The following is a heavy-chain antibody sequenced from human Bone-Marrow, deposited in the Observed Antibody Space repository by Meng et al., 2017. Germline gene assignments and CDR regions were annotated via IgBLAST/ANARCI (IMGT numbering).Heavy chain of an antibody. CDR3: ARVHTGTYYDFWSGYRNYYFDY. CDR1: GGSFRGDY. V-gene: IGHV4-34*01. Sequence: AAQLTPSVPLPLCCGLYGGSFRGDYWSWLHQPPGKGLEWIGEINHSGSTNYNPSLKSRVTISVDTSKNPFSLKLSSVTAADTAVYYCARVHTGTYYDFWSGYRNYYFDYWGQGTLVTVSS. D-gene: IGHD3-3*01. CDR2: INHSGST. J-gene: IGHJ4*02.